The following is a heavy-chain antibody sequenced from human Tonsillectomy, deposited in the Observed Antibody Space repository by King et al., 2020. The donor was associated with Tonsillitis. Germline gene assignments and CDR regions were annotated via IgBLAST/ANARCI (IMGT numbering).Heavy chain of an antibody. CDR2: IRHDGNNK. J-gene: IGHJ3*02. Sequence: VQLVESGGGVVQPGGSLRLSCAASGFTFSSYGMHWVRQAPGKGLEWVAFIRHDGNNKYYADSVKGRFTISRDNSKNTLYLQMNSLRAEDTAVYYCAKDLLGATTIGDAFDIWGQGTMVTVSS. D-gene: IGHD1-26*01. V-gene: IGHV3-30*02. CDR3: AKDLLGATTIGDAFDI. CDR1: GFTFSSYG.